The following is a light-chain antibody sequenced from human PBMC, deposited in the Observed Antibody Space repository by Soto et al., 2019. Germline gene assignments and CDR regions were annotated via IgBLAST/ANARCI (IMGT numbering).Light chain of an antibody. J-gene: IGKJ1*01. CDR3: QQYNNWPT. V-gene: IGKV3-15*01. Sequence: EIVMTQSPATLSVSPGERATLSCRASQSVNSNLAWYQQKPGQAPRLLIYGASTRATGIPGRFSGSGSGTEFTLTISSLQSEDFAVYYCQQYNNWPTFVQGTKVEIK. CDR2: GAS. CDR1: QSVNSN.